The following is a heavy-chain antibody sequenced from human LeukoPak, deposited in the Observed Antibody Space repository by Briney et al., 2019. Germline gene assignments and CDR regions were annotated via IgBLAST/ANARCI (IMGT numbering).Heavy chain of an antibody. CDR1: GGSITTTIYY. V-gene: IGHV4-39*01. CDR2: IFYTGDT. Sequence: PSETLSLTCSVSGGSITTTIYYWDWLRQPPGKGLEWIGGIFYTGDTYYNPSLNTRVTMSAHTSKNQFSLKLTSVTAADTAVYYCARRGRRFDPWGQGTLVTVSS. CDR3: ARRGRRFDP. J-gene: IGHJ5*02.